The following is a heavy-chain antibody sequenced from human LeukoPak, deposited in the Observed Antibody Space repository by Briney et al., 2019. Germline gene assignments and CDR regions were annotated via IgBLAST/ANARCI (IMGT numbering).Heavy chain of an antibody. J-gene: IGHJ4*02. CDR2: IQYDGSVK. Sequence: GGSLRLSCAASGLTFSSYGMHSVRQAPGKGLEWVAFIQYDGSVKYYADSAKGRFTISRDDSKNTLCLQMNSLRFEDTAVYYCVKGGNWNDRGGYYFDHWGQGILVTVSS. V-gene: IGHV3-30*02. CDR3: VKGGNWNDRGGYYFDH. CDR1: GLTFSSYG. D-gene: IGHD1-1*01.